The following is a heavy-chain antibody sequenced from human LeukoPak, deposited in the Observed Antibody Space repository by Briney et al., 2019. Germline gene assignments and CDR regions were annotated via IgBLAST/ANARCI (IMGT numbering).Heavy chain of an antibody. D-gene: IGHD5-24*01. CDR1: GFTFSGYW. J-gene: IGHJ4*02. CDR2: IKEDGSVT. CDR3: ARDLGWLQFDF. Sequence: GGSLRLSCAVSGFTFSGYWMSWVRQAPGQGLEWLAHIKEDGSVTAYVSSVRGRFTISRDYAKNSLCLQMNSPRAEDTAVYYCARDLGWLQFDFWGQGTLVTVSS. V-gene: IGHV3-7*04.